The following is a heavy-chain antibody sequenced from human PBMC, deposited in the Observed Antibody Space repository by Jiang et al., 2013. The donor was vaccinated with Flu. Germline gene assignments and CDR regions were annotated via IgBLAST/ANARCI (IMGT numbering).Heavy chain of an antibody. D-gene: IGHD3-22*01. V-gene: IGHV2-5*02. Sequence: TLTLTCTFSGFSLSTSEVGVGWIRQPPGKALEWLALIYWDDDKRYSPSLKSRLTITKDTSKNQVVLTMTNMDPVDTATYYCAHIPHYYDSSGYYELDAFDIWGQGTMVTVSS. CDR2: IYWDDDK. CDR3: AHIPHYYDSSGYYELDAFDI. CDR1: GFSLSTSEVG. J-gene: IGHJ3*02.